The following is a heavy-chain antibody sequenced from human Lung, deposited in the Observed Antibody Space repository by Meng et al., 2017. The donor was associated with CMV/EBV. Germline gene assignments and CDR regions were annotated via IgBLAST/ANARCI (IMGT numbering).Heavy chain of an antibody. D-gene: IGHD6-25*01. J-gene: IGHJ4*02. CDR3: AKGPGYQAAKFYFDY. CDR2: ISWNSSNM. V-gene: IGHV3-9*01. Sequence: SLKISCAGSGFNFGNYAMHWVRQAPGKGLEWVSSISWNSSNMGYADSVEGRLTISRDNAKKSVYLQMNSLRPEDTALYYCAKGPGYQAAKFYFDYWGQGTLVTVSS. CDR1: GFNFGNYA.